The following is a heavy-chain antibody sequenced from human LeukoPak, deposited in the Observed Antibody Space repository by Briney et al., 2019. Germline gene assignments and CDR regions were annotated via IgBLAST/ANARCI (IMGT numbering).Heavy chain of an antibody. CDR1: GFTFSRYW. D-gene: IGHD3-3*01. Sequence: PGGSLRLSCEASGFTFSRYWMHWVRQAPGKGLVWVSRPKSDGKTNYADSVKGRFTISRDNAKNTVSLQMNSLRADDTGVYYCARAPSEVGGYYPEYFRHWGQGTLVTVSS. V-gene: IGHV3-74*01. J-gene: IGHJ1*01. CDR2: PKSDGKT. CDR3: ARAPSEVGGYYPEYFRH.